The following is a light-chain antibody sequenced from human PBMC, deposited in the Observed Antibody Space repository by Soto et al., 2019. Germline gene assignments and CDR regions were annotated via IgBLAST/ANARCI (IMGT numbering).Light chain of an antibody. CDR1: QTISNW. Sequence: DIQMTQSPSTLSASVGYIGTITCRASQTISNWLAWYQQKPGKAPKVLIYDASTLDGGVPSRFSGSGSGTEFTLTISSLQPDDFATYYCQQYNSYAWTFGQGTKVDIK. CDR3: QQYNSYAWT. J-gene: IGKJ1*01. CDR2: DAS. V-gene: IGKV1-5*01.